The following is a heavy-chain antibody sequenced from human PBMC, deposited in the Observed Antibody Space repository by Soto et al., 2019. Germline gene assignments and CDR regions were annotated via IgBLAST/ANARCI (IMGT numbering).Heavy chain of an antibody. CDR3: ARDTGDGTFDF. V-gene: IGHV1-3*01. CDR2: INAGYGNT. CDR1: GYPSSRTS. D-gene: IGHD7-27*01. Sequence: APAKRSCNECGYPSSRTSVHWLRQDPGQRLEWMGWINAGYGNTKSSQKFQDRVTISRDTSASTAYMELTSLRSEDTAVYYCARDTGDGTFDFWGQGNQVNGSA. J-gene: IGHJ4*02.